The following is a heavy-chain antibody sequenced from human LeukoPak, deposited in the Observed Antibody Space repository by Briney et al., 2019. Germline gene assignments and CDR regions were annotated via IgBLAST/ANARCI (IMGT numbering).Heavy chain of an antibody. CDR2: INHSGST. V-gene: IGHV4-34*01. CDR1: GGSFSGYY. D-gene: IGHD3-22*01. J-gene: IGHJ3*02. CDR3: ARVLKYYYDSSGYHDAFDI. Sequence: SETLSLTCAVYGGSFSGYYWSWIRQPPGKGLEWIGEINHSGSTNYNPSLKSRVTISVDTSKNQFSLKVSSVTAADTTVYYCARVLKYYYDSSGYHDAFDIWGQGTMVTASS.